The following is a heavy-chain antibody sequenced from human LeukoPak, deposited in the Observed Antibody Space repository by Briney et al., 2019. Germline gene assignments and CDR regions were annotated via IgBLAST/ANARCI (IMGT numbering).Heavy chain of an antibody. CDR3: ATKSGVIKDYYYYYMDV. V-gene: IGHV4-59*01. Sequence: PSETLSLTCTVSVGSISSYYWSWIRQPPGKGLEWIGYIYYSGSTNYNPSLKSRVTISVDTSKNQFSLKLSSVTAADTAVYYCATKSGVIKDYYYYYMDVWGKGTTVTVSS. CDR1: VGSISSYY. D-gene: IGHD3-22*01. J-gene: IGHJ6*03. CDR2: IYYSGST.